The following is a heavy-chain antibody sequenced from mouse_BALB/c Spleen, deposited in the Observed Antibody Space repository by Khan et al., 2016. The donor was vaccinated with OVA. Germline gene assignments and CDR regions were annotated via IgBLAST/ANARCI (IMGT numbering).Heavy chain of an antibody. V-gene: IGHV5-6-3*01. CDR1: RFTISSYG. Sequence: EVELVESGGGIVQPGGSLKRSCAASRFTISSYGMSSVRPTPAKRLELVATIDSNGGSTDYPARLKRRFTISGDTAKTALYLHLRSLHSEDRARYYGERSAIWGQGTTLTGSA. CDR3: ERSAI. J-gene: IGHJ2*01. CDR2: IDSNGGST.